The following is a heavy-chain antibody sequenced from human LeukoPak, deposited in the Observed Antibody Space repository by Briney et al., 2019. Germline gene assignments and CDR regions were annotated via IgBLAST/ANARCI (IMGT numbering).Heavy chain of an antibody. J-gene: IGHJ4*02. CDR3: AKDPVYYDFWSGYQNYFDY. CDR2: ISGSGGST. Sequence: PRGPLRLSCAASGFTFSSYAMSWVRQAPGKGLEWVSAISGSGGSTYYADSVKGRFTISRDNSKNTLYLQMNSLRAEDTAVYYCAKDPVYYDFWSGYQNYFDYWGQGTLVTVSS. D-gene: IGHD3-3*01. V-gene: IGHV3-23*01. CDR1: GFTFSSYA.